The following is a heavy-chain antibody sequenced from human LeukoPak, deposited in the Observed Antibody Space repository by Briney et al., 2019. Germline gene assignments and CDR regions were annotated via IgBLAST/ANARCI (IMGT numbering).Heavy chain of an antibody. CDR2: IYYSGST. V-gene: IGHV4-39*02. Sequence: SETLSLTCTVSDESISSSLYNWGWVRQPPGKGLEWIGSIYYSGSTYYNPSLESRISISVDTSKKQFSLKLSSVTAADTAVYYCARGDDATYGHFDYWGQGTLVTVSS. J-gene: IGHJ4*02. CDR1: DESISSSLYN. D-gene: IGHD1-1*01. CDR3: ARGDDATYGHFDY.